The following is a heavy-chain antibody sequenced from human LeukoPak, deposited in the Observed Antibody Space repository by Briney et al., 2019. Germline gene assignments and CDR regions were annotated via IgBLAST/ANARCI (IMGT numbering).Heavy chain of an antibody. V-gene: IGHV1-24*01. Sequence: GASVKVSCKVSGYTLTELSMHWVRHAPGKGLEWMGGFDPEDGETIYAQKFQGRVTMTEDTSTDTAYMELSSLRSEDTAVYYCATTPMGGSGNRYYYYGMDVWGQGTTVTVSS. CDR1: GYTLTELS. D-gene: IGHD3-10*01. CDR3: ATTPMGGSGNRYYYYGMDV. J-gene: IGHJ6*02. CDR2: FDPEDGET.